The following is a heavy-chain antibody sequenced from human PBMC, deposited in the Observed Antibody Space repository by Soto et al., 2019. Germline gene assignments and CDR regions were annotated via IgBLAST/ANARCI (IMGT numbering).Heavy chain of an antibody. J-gene: IGHJ4*02. CDR2: ISGSGSTT. CDR3: VTRSRGLQSSPPRLDS. Sequence: EVQLLESGGGLVQPGGSLRLSCAASGLTFSGYGMSWVRQAPGTGLERVSAISGSGSTTYYADSVKGRFTISRDESKNILFLQMNSLRAEDTAVYYCVTRSRGLQSSPPRLDSWGQGTLVTVSS. D-gene: IGHD4-4*01. V-gene: IGHV3-23*01. CDR1: GLTFSGYG.